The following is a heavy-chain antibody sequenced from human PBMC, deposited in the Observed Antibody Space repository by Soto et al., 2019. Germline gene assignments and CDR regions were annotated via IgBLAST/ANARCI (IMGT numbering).Heavy chain of an antibody. J-gene: IGHJ4*02. D-gene: IGHD6-13*01. CDR2: IYYSGST. Sequence: QVQLQESGPGLVKPSQTLSLTCTVSGGSISSGGYYWSWIRQPPGKGLEWIGYIYYSGSTYYNPSLKSRVTISVDTSKNQFSLKLSSVTAADTAVYYCAREGRQQLGRGSYYFDYWGQGTLVTVSS. CDR3: AREGRQQLGRGSYYFDY. CDR1: GGSISSGGYY. V-gene: IGHV4-30-4*01.